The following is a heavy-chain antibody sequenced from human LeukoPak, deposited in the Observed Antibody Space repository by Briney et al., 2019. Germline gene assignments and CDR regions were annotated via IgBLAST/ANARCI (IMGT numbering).Heavy chain of an antibody. J-gene: IGHJ4*02. CDR2: ISYDGSAK. CDR3: VRDVAPSGQYYFDY. D-gene: IGHD6-19*01. Sequence: GGSLRLSCAASGFTFNHYGLHWVRQAPGKGLEWVAVISYDGSAKYYADSVKGRFDISRDNSKNTLDLQMNSLRADDTALYYCVRDVAPSGQYYFDYWGQGALVTVSS. CDR1: GFTFNHYG. V-gene: IGHV3-33*01.